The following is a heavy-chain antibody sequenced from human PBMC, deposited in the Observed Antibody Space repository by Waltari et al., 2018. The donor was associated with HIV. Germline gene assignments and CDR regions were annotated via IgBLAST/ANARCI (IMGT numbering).Heavy chain of an antibody. CDR1: GDSISTSGYY. D-gene: IGHD2-2*01. V-gene: IGHV4-31*03. J-gene: IGHJ5*02. Sequence: QVQLQESGPGLVQPSQTLSLTCTVSGDSISTSGYYWSWLRHPPGKGLEWIGYVYPSGATTYNPTLKIRITISVDTSKNQFSLLQTSVTAADSGVYYCGRVGNGDQLLFRSWFDPWGQGTVVTVSS. CDR2: VYPSGAT. CDR3: GRVGNGDQLLFRSWFDP.